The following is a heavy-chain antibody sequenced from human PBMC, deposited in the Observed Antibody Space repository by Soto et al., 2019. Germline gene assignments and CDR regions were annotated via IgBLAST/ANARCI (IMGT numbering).Heavy chain of an antibody. CDR2: IIPILGIA. Sequence: ASVKVSCKASGGTFSSYTISWVRQAPGQGLEWMGRIIPILGIANYAQKFQGRVTITADKSTSTAYMELSSLRSEDTAVYYCARDLNRRATYYYDSSGYYQGDYWGQGTLVTVSS. J-gene: IGHJ4*02. CDR1: GGTFSSYT. CDR3: ARDLNRRATYYYDSSGYYQGDY. D-gene: IGHD3-22*01. V-gene: IGHV1-69*04.